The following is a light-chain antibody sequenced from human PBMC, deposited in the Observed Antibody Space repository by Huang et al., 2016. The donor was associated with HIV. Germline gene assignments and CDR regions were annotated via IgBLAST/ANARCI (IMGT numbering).Light chain of an antibody. V-gene: IGKV1-5*01. CDR2: DAS. Sequence: DIQMTQSPSTLSTSVGDRVTITCRASQSISTWLAWYQQKPGEAPNLLMYDASSLESGVPPRFSGSGSGTEFTLTITSLQPDDFAAYYCQQYKTYPRTFGQGTKVEIK. CDR3: QQYKTYPRT. CDR1: QSISTW. J-gene: IGKJ1*01.